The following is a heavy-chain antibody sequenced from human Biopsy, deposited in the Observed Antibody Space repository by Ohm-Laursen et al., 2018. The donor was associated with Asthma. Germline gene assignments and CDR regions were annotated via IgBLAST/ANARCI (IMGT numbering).Heavy chain of an antibody. CDR1: PGSFSGFF. CDR2: TNERGVT. CDR3: AQGPELDV. J-gene: IGHJ6*02. Sequence: SDTLSLTCDVYPGSFSGFFWTWIRQSPGKGLEWIGETNERGVTNNNLSLKSRVIISIDTYWNRVSLKLTSVTAADTAVYYCAQGPELDVWGQGTTVTVSS. V-gene: IGHV4-34*01.